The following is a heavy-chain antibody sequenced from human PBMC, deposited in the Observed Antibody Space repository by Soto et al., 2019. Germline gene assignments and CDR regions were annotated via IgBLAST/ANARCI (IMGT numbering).Heavy chain of an antibody. V-gene: IGHV1-3*01. J-gene: IGHJ6*02. CDR2: INAGNGNT. CDR1: GYAFTSYA. Sequence: ASVKVSCKASGYAFTSYAMHWVRQAPGQRLEWMGWINAGNGNTKYSQKFQGRVTITRDTSASTAYMELSSLRSDDTAVYYCARDRSGYCSSTSCYYYYYYGMDVWGQGTTVTVSS. D-gene: IGHD2-2*01. CDR3: ARDRSGYCSSTSCYYYYYYGMDV.